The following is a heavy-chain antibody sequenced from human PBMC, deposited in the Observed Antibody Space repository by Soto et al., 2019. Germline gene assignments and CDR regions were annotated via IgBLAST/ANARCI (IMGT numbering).Heavy chain of an antibody. J-gene: IGHJ4*02. CDR2: IYHSGST. CDR1: GGSIRSSNYY. V-gene: IGHV4-39*01. Sequence: QLQLQESGPGLVKPSETLSLTCTVSGGSIRSSNYYWGWIRQPPGKGLEWIGSIYHSGSTHHNPSLKSRVTLSGDTSKNQFSLKVNSVTAADTAVYYCARHAMLYYYDSSGYPDYWGQGTLVTVSS. D-gene: IGHD3-22*01. CDR3: ARHAMLYYYDSSGYPDY.